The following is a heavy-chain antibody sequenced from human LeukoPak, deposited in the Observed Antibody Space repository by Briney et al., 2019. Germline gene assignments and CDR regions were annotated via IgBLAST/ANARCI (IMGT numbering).Heavy chain of an antibody. J-gene: IGHJ5*02. CDR3: ARDDTVAAMGYNWFDP. CDR1: GASMSNYY. V-gene: IGHV4-38-2*02. CDR2: IYHSGST. Sequence: SETLSLTCNVSGASMSNYYWVWIRQPPGKGLEWIGSIYHSGSTYYNPPLKGRVTISVDTSKNQFSLKLSSVTAADTAVYYCARDDTVAAMGYNWFDPWGQGTLVTVSS. D-gene: IGHD6-19*01.